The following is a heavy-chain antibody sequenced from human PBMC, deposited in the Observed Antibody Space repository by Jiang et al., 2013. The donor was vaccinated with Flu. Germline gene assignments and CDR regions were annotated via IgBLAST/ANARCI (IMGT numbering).Heavy chain of an antibody. Sequence: GLVKPSETLSLTCTVSGGSISSSSYYWGWIRQPPGKGLEWIGSIYYSGSTYYNPSLKSRVTISVDTSKNQFSLKLSSVTAADTAVYYCARRCSSCYGAYYFDYWGQGTLVTVSS. CDR1: GGSISSSSYY. J-gene: IGHJ4*02. D-gene: IGHD6-13*01. V-gene: IGHV4-39*01. CDR3: ARRCSSCYGAYYFDY. CDR2: IYYSGST.